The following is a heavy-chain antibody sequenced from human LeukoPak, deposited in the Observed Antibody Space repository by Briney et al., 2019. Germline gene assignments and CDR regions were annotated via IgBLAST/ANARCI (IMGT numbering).Heavy chain of an antibody. CDR1: GGSISSYY. J-gene: IGHJ5*02. CDR3: ARDPTGANWFDP. CDR2: IYYSGST. D-gene: IGHD7-27*01. V-gene: IGHV4-59*12. Sequence: SETLSLTCTVSGGSISSYYWSWFRQPPGKRLEWIGYIYYSGSTNYNPSLKSRVTISVDTSKNQFSLKLSSVTAADTAVYYCARDPTGANWFDPWGQGTLVTVSS.